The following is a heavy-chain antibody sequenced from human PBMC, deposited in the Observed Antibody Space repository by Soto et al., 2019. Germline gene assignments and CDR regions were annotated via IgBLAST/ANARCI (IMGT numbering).Heavy chain of an antibody. CDR3: AKYCRLWQLKYYFDY. CDR1: GFTFSSYS. Sequence: GGSLRLSCAASGFTFSSYSMNWVRQAPGKGLEWVSYISSSGSTIYYADSVKGRFTISRDNAKNPLYLQMNSLRAEDTAVYYCAKYCRLWQLKYYFDYSGQGTLVTVSS. V-gene: IGHV3-48*01. D-gene: IGHD6-6*01. J-gene: IGHJ4*02. CDR2: ISSSGSTI.